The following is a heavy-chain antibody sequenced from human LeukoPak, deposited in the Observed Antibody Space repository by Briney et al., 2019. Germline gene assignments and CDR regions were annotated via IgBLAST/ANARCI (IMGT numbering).Heavy chain of an antibody. Sequence: PGGPLRLSCAASGFTFSSYAMSWVRQAPGKGLEWVSGILGSGGSTFFADSLKGRFTVSRDNSKNTLYLHMNSLGADDTAVYYCAKDRVQGSRYFDLWGRGTLVTVSS. CDR3: AKDRVQGSRYFDL. CDR1: GFTFSSYA. D-gene: IGHD3-10*01. J-gene: IGHJ2*01. CDR2: ILGSGGST. V-gene: IGHV3-23*01.